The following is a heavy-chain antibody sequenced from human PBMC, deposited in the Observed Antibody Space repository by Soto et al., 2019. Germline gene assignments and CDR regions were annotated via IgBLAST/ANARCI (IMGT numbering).Heavy chain of an antibody. CDR1: GYTFTSYY. V-gene: IGHV1-46*01. J-gene: IGHJ3*01. D-gene: IGHD6-25*01. Sequence: GASVKVSCKASGYTFTSYYMHWVRQAPGQGLEWMGIINPSGGSTSYAQKFQDRLTITNDTSASTAYMELNSLTSEDTTLYYCAREWGDPQRSAFDVWGQGTKVTVSS. CDR2: INPSGGST. CDR3: AREWGDPQRSAFDV.